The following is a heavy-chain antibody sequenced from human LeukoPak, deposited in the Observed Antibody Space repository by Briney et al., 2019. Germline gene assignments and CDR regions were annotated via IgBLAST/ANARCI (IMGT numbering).Heavy chain of an antibody. Sequence: ASVKVSCKASGYTFTGYYMHWVRQAPGQGLEWMAWINPNSGGTNYAQKFQGRVTMTRDTSISTAYMELSRLRSDDTAVYYCARDNTELMWIQPYFDYWGQGTLVTVSS. CDR1: GYTFTGYY. CDR2: INPNSGGT. D-gene: IGHD5-18*01. V-gene: IGHV1-2*02. CDR3: ARDNTELMWIQPYFDY. J-gene: IGHJ4*02.